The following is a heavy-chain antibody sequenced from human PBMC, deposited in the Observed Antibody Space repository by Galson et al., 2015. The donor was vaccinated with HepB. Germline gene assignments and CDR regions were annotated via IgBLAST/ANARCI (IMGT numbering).Heavy chain of an antibody. CDR2: VSSNTIYT. CDR3: ARVADSHYGDHTHFDS. J-gene: IGHJ4*02. Sequence: SLRLSCAASGFTFSDYYMSWIRQAPGKGLEWLAYVSSNTIYTNYADSVKSRFTVSRDNVKNSISLQMNRLSVEDTAMYYCARVADSHYGDHTHFDSWGQGALVTVSS. D-gene: IGHD4-17*01. CDR1: GFTFSDYY. V-gene: IGHV3-11*06.